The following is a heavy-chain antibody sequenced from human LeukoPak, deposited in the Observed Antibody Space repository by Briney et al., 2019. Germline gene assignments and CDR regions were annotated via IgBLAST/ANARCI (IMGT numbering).Heavy chain of an antibody. D-gene: IGHD6-13*01. J-gene: IGHJ4*02. CDR1: GYTFTGYY. V-gene: IGHV1-2*02. CDR2: INPNSGGT. CDR3: ARTLYIAATPGGFDY. Sequence: GASVKVSCKASGYTFTGYYMHWVRQAPGQGLEWMGWINPNSGGTNYAQKLQGRVTMTTDTSTSTAYMELRSLRSDDTAVYYCARTLYIAATPGGFDYWGQGTLVTVSS.